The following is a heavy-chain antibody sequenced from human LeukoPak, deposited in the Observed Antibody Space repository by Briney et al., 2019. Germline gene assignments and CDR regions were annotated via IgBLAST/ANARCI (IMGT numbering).Heavy chain of an antibody. CDR1: GYSFSGYW. CDR2: IYPGDSDT. D-gene: IGHD3-10*01. Sequence: GESLKISCKGSGYSFSGYWIAWVRQMPGKGLEWMGIIYPGDSDTTYSPSFQGQVTISADKSISTAYLQWNSLKASDTAMYFCARRRSSTLIDYWGQGTQVTVSS. V-gene: IGHV5-51*01. CDR3: ARRRSSTLIDY. J-gene: IGHJ4*02.